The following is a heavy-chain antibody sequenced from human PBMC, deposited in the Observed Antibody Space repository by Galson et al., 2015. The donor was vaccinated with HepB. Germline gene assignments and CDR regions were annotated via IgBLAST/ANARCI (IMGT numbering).Heavy chain of an antibody. CDR3: ASQLSAGWNYFFDY. J-gene: IGHJ4*02. D-gene: IGHD1-7*01. V-gene: IGHV5-51*06. Sequence: QSGAEVKKPGDSLKISCKGSGYIFYNYWIGWVRQMPGKGLEWMGIIYPGDSDTRYSPSFQGHVTISADKSTSTAYLQWNSLKASGTAMYYCASQLSAGWNYFFDYWGQGTLVTVSS. CDR2: IYPGDSDT. CDR1: GYIFYNYW.